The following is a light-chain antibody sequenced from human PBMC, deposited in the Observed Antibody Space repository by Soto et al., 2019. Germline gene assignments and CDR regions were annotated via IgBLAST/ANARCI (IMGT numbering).Light chain of an antibody. V-gene: IGKV3-15*01. CDR3: QQYNNWPRT. CDR2: GAS. Sequence: EIVMMQSPATLSASPGERATLSCRASQSVSSNLAWYQQKPGQAPRLLIYGASTRATGIPARFSGSGSGTEFTLTISSLQSEDFAVYYCQQYNNWPRTFGQGTKVDIK. J-gene: IGKJ1*01. CDR1: QSVSSN.